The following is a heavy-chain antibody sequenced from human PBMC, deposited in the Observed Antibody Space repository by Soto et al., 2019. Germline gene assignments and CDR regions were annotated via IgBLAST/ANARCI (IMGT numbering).Heavy chain of an antibody. Sequence: EVLLLESGGGLVQPGGSLRLSCAASGFTFSNYAVNWVRQAPGKGLEWVSTIYGGGDGTHYADSVKGRFTISRDNSAKTLYMQMNSLSAEETAVYYCAKNRSHEPPYYSDSWGQGTLVTVSS. CDR2: IYGGGDGT. CDR3: AKNRSHEPPYYSDS. J-gene: IGHJ4*02. V-gene: IGHV3-23*01. CDR1: GFTFSNYA. D-gene: IGHD1-26*01.